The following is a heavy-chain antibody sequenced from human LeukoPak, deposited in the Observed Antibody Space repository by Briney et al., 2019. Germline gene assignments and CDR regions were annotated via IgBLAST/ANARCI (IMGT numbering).Heavy chain of an antibody. CDR1: GGSFSGYY. J-gene: IGHJ4*02. CDR2: INHSGST. D-gene: IGHD3-10*01. CDR3: ARDFRASPGALFAY. Sequence: SETLSLTCAVYGGSFSGYYWSWIRQPPGKGLEWIGEINHSGSTNYNPSLKSRVTISVDTSKNQFSLKLSSVTAADTAVYYCARDFRASPGALFAYWGQGTLVTVSS. V-gene: IGHV4-34*01.